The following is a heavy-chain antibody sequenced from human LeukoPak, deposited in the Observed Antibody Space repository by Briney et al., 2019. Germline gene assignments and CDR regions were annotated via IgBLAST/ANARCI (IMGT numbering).Heavy chain of an antibody. CDR1: GGSISSGGYY. D-gene: IGHD1-14*01. J-gene: IGHJ4*02. V-gene: IGHV4-39*07. CDR3: ASRETTNSEGDY. Sequence: PSETLSLTCTVSGGSISSGGYYWSWLRQPPGKGLEWIGEINHSGSTNYNPSLKSRVTISVDTSKNQFSLKLSSVTAADTAVYYCASRETTNSEGDYWGQGNLVTVSS. CDR2: INHSGST.